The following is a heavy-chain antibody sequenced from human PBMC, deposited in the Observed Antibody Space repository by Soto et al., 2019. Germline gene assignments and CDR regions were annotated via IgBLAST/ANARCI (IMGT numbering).Heavy chain of an antibody. CDR3: AKESPTYYDILTGYYMFDYFDY. CDR1: GFTFSSYA. D-gene: IGHD3-9*01. CDR2: ISGSGGST. V-gene: IGHV3-23*01. J-gene: IGHJ4*02. Sequence: PGGSLRLSCAASGFTFSSYAMSWVRQAPGKGLEWVSAISGSGGSTYYADSVKGRFTISRDNSKNTLYLQMNSLRAEDTAVYYCAKESPTYYDILTGYYMFDYFDYWGQGTLVTVSS.